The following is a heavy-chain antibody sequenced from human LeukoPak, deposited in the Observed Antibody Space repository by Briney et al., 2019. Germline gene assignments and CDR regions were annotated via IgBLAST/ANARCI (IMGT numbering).Heavy chain of an antibody. D-gene: IGHD5-24*01. J-gene: IGHJ4*02. Sequence: WASVKVSCKASGYTFTSYAMHWVRQATGQRLEWMGWINAGNGNTKYSQKFQGRVTITRDTSASTAYMELSSLRSEDTAVYYCARERDGYNPPFDYWGQGTLVTVSS. CDR2: INAGNGNT. V-gene: IGHV1-3*01. CDR1: GYTFTSYA. CDR3: ARERDGYNPPFDY.